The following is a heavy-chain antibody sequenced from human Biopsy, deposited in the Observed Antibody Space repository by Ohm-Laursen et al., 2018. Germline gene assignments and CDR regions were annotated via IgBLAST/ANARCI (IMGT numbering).Heavy chain of an antibody. CDR2: INCKTGAT. J-gene: IGHJ4*02. D-gene: IGHD2-8*01. V-gene: IGHV1-2*02. CDR1: SYTFTDYN. CDR3: ARDPLNGHKHFDY. Sequence: SVKVSCKASSYTFTDYNIHWMRQAPGQGLEWLGYINCKTGATNYAQKFQGTVTMTRDTSISTAYLALGSLRSADTAIYYCARDPLNGHKHFDYWGQGSQVTVSS.